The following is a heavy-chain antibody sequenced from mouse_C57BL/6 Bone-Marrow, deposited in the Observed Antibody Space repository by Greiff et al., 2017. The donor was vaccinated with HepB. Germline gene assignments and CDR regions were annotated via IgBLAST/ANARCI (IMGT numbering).Heavy chain of an antibody. J-gene: IGHJ2*01. V-gene: IGHV1-50*01. D-gene: IGHD1-1*01. CDR1: GYTFTSYW. CDR2: IDPSDSYT. CDR3: ARGGYGSSSHVDY. Sequence: QVQLQQPGAELVKPGASVKLSCKASGYTFTSYWMQWVKQRPGQGLEWIGEIDPSDSYTNYNQKFKGKATLTVDTSSSTAYMQRSSLTSEDSAVYYCARGGYGSSSHVDYWGQGTPLTVSS.